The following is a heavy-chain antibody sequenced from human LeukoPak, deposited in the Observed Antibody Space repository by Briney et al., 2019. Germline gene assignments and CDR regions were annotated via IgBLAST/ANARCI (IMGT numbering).Heavy chain of an antibody. CDR3: AREVVVAGKIFDY. D-gene: IGHD2-15*01. CDR1: GFTFSSYA. V-gene: IGHV3-30*04. CDR2: ISYDGSNK. J-gene: IGHJ4*02. Sequence: GGSLRLSCAASGFTFSSYAMHWVRQAPGKGPEWVAVISYDGSNKYYADSVKGRFTISRDNSKNTLYLQMNSLRAEDTAVYYCAREVVVAGKIFDYWGQGTLVTVSS.